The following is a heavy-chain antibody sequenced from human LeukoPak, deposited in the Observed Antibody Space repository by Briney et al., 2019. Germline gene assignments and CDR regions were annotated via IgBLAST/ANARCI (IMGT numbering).Heavy chain of an antibody. CDR3: ARRLTQYDCFDP. V-gene: IGHV6-1*01. Sequence: SQTLSLICAISGDSVSSNSVTWNWIRQSPSSGLEWLGRTYYRSTWYNDYAVSVRGRITVNPDTSKNQFSLHLNSVTPEDTAVYYCARRLTQYDCFDPWGQGILVTVSS. J-gene: IGHJ5*02. D-gene: IGHD2-2*01. CDR2: TYYRSTWYN. CDR1: GDSVSSNSVT.